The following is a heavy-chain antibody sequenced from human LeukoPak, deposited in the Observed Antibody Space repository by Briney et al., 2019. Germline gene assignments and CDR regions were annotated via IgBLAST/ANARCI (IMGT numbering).Heavy chain of an antibody. D-gene: IGHD3-10*01. CDR1: GGSISSGGYY. CDR3: ARTVGFGELGVDY. J-gene: IGHJ4*02. V-gene: IGHV4-30-2*01. CDR2: IYHSGST. Sequence: SETLSLTCTVSGGSISSGGYYWSWIRQPPGKGLEWIGYIYHSGSTYYNPSLKSRVTISVDRSKNQFSLKLSSVTAADTAVYYCARTVGFGELGVDYWGQGTLVTVSS.